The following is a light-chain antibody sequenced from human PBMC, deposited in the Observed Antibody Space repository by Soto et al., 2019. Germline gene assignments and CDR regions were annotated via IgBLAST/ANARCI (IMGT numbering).Light chain of an antibody. CDR3: QHYNSYSEA. Sequence: DIQMTQSPSTLSGSVGDRVTITCRASQTISSWLAWYQQKPGKAPKLLIYKASTLKSGVPSRFSGSGSGTEFTITISSLQPDDFATYYCQHYNSYSEAVGQGTKVDIK. V-gene: IGKV1-5*03. CDR2: KAS. J-gene: IGKJ1*01. CDR1: QTISSW.